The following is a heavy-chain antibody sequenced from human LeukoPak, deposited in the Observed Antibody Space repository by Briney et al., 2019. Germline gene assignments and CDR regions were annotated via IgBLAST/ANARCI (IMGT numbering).Heavy chain of an antibody. Sequence: PSGTLSLTCAVSGGSISSNDWWSWVRQAPGKGLEWLGQVYHTGSIIYNPSLKSRVSMSVDKSKNQFSLNLTSVTAADTAVYYCARDPVPVIGIHFDSWGQGTLVTVSS. V-gene: IGHV4-4*02. D-gene: IGHD2-2*01. J-gene: IGHJ4*02. CDR2: VYHTGSI. CDR3: ARDPVPVIGIHFDS. CDR1: GGSISSNDW.